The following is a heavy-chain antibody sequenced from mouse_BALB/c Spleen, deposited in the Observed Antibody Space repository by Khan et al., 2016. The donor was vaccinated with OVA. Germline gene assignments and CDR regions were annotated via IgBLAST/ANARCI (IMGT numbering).Heavy chain of an antibody. Sequence: VQLQQPGPELMKPGASVNISCKASGYSFTSYYIHWVKQSHGKSLEWIGYIDPFNGGTDYNQKFKGKATLTVDKSSNTAYMHLSSLTSEDCVVYYCARGTFDYWGQGTLVTVSA. CDR2: IDPFNGGT. CDR3: ARGTFDY. D-gene: IGHD3-3*01. J-gene: IGHJ3*01. V-gene: IGHV1S135*01. CDR1: GYSFTSYY.